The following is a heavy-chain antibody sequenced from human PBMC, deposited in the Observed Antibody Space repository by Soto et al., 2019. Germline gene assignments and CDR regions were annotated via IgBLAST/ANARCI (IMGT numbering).Heavy chain of an antibody. V-gene: IGHV4-34*01. J-gene: IGHJ4*02. D-gene: IGHD5-12*01. CDR1: GGSFSGYY. Sequence: QVQLQQWGAGLLKPSETPSLTCAVYGGSFSGYYWSWIRQPPGKGLEWIGEINHSGSTNYNPSLKSRVTISVDTSKNQFSLKLSSVTAADTAVYYCARGWSLRWLHRYFDYWGQGTLVTVSS. CDR2: INHSGST. CDR3: ARGWSLRWLHRYFDY.